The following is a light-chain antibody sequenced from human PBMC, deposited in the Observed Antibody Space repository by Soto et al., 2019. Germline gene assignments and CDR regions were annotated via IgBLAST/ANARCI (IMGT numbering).Light chain of an antibody. Sequence: EIVMTHSPATLSVSPGERVTLSCRASQSVSSNLAWYQQKPGQAPRLLIYGASTRATGIPARFSGGGSETEFTLTISSLQSEDFAVYYCQQYHNWPPMTFGQGTKVEIK. J-gene: IGKJ1*01. V-gene: IGKV3-15*01. CDR2: GAS. CDR3: QQYHNWPPMT. CDR1: QSVSSN.